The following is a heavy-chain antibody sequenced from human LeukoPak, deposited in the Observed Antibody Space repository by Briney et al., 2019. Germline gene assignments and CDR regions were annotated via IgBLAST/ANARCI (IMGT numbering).Heavy chain of an antibody. CDR2: IIPIFGTA. CDR3: ARDSYCSGGSCYSKYNWFDP. Sequence: ASVKVSCKASGGTFTSYAISWVRQAPGQGVEWMGGIIPIFGTANYAQKFQGRVTITADKSTSTAYMELSSLRSEDTAVYYCARDSYCSGGSCYSKYNWFDPWGQGTLVTVSS. CDR1: GGTFTSYA. D-gene: IGHD2-15*01. V-gene: IGHV1-69*06. J-gene: IGHJ5*02.